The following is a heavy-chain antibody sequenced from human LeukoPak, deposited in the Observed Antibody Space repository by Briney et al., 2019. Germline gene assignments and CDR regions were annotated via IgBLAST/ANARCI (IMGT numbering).Heavy chain of an antibody. V-gene: IGHV3-33*01. D-gene: IGHD6-19*01. CDR2: MWGDGTNK. J-gene: IGHJ4*01. Sequence: GRSLRLSCVLSGFTFSSYTMQWVRQAPGKGLDWVALMWGDGTNKYYADSVKGRFTISRDNSKNTLYLQMNSLRAEGTAVYYCARDLGYSSGHPFDYWGQGTLVTVSS. CDR1: GFTFSSYT. CDR3: ARDLGYSSGHPFDY.